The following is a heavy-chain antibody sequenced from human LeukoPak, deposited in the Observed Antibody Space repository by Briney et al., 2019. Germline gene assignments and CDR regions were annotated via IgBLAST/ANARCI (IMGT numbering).Heavy chain of an antibody. Sequence: GGSLRLSCAASGITFSSYAMSWVRQAPGKGLEWVSGISGDGGRTYYADSVKGRFTISRDNSKNTLYLQMNGLRAEDTAVYYCARDPQSDYWGQGTLVTVSS. V-gene: IGHV3-23*01. CDR3: ARDPQSDY. J-gene: IGHJ4*02. CDR1: GITFSSYA. CDR2: ISGDGGRT.